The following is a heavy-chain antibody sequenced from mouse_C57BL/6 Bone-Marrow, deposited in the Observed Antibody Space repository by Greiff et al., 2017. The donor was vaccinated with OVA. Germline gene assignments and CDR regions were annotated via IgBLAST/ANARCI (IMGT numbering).Heavy chain of an antibody. Sequence: VQLQQPGAELVMPGASVKLSCKASGYTFTSYWMHWVKQRPGQGLEWIGEIDPSASYTNYNQKFKGKSTLTVDKSSSTAYMQLSSLTSEDSAVYYCARRLWSVYFDYWGQGTTLTVSS. J-gene: IGHJ2*01. D-gene: IGHD1-1*02. CDR1: GYTFTSYW. V-gene: IGHV1-69*01. CDR2: IDPSASYT. CDR3: ARRLWSVYFDY.